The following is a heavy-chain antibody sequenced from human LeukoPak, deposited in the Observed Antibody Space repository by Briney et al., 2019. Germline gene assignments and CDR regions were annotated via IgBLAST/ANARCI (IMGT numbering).Heavy chain of an antibody. Sequence: SETLSLTCTVSGGSISSYYWSWIRQPPGKGLEWIGYIYYSGSTNYNPSLKSRVTISVDTSKNQFSLKLSSVTAADTAVYYCARGTIRDAFDIWGQGTMVTVSS. CDR3: ARGTIRDAFDI. CDR1: GGSISSYY. V-gene: IGHV4-59*01. J-gene: IGHJ3*02. CDR2: IYYSGST. D-gene: IGHD2-8*01.